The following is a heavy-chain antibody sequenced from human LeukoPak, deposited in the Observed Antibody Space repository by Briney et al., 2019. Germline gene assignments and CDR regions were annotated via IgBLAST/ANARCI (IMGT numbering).Heavy chain of an antibody. V-gene: IGHV4-34*01. Sequence: SETLSLTCAVYGGSFSGYYWSWIRQPPGKGLEWIGEINHSGSTNYNPSLKSRVTISVDTSKNQFSLKLSSVTAADTAVYYCARSTGYSYGSSYYYYGMDVWGQGTTVTVSS. J-gene: IGHJ6*02. CDR2: INHSGST. D-gene: IGHD5-18*01. CDR1: GGSFSGYY. CDR3: ARSTGYSYGSSYYYYGMDV.